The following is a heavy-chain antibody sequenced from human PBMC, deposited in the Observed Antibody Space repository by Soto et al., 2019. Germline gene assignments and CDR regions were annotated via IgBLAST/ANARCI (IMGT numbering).Heavy chain of an antibody. CDR3: AKNTNPLTYYDILTGSTIYYYGMDV. V-gene: IGHV3-30*18. CDR2: ISYDGSNK. J-gene: IGHJ6*02. Sequence: GGSLRLSCAASGFTFISYGMHWVRQAPGKGLEWVAVISYDGSNKYYADSVKGRFTISRDNSKNTLYLQMNSLRAEDTAVYYCAKNTNPLTYYDILTGSTIYYYGMDVWGQGTTVTVSS. CDR1: GFTFISYG. D-gene: IGHD3-9*01.